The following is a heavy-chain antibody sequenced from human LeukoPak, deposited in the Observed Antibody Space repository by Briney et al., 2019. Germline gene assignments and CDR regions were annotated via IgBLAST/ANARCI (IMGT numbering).Heavy chain of an antibody. J-gene: IGHJ4*02. CDR2: ISSGSTI. V-gene: IGHV3-48*03. D-gene: IGHD5-12*01. CDR1: GFTFSSYE. CDR3: ARDPPRVVLRLSDY. Sequence: GGSLRLSCAASGFTFSSYEMNWVRQAPGKGLEWVSYISSGSTIYYADSVKGRFTISRDNAKNSLYLQMNSLRAEDTAVYYCARDPPRVVLRLSDYWGQGTLVTVSS.